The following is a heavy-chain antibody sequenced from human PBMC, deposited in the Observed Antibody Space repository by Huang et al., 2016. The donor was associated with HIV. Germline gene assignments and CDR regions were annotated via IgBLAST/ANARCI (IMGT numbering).Heavy chain of an antibody. V-gene: IGHV3-9*01. CDR1: GFTFDDYA. Sequence: EVQLVESGGGLVQPGRSLRLSCVVSGFTFDDYAMHWVRQAPGKGPEWVSGINWNIGNKGDADSVSGRFTISRDNAKNSLYLQMNSLRAEDTALYYCGKDNGRDYYYGMDAWGRGTTVIVSS. J-gene: IGHJ6*02. CDR2: INWNIGNK. CDR3: GKDNGRDYYYGMDA.